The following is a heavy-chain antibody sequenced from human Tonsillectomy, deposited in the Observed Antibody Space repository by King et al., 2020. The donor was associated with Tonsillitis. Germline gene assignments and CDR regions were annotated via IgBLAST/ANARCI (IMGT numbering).Heavy chain of an antibody. CDR1: GGSISSGSYY. J-gene: IGHJ3*02. CDR2: IYSSGST. CDR3: ARASRGYYDSSGYWNAFDI. V-gene: IGHV4-61*02. Sequence: VQLQESGPGLVKPSQTLSLTCTVSGGSISSGSYYWSWIRQPAGKGLEWIGRIYSSGSTNYNPSLKSRVTISVDTSKNQCPLKLSSVTAADTAVYYCARASRGYYDSSGYWNAFDIWGQGTMVTVSS. D-gene: IGHD3-22*01.